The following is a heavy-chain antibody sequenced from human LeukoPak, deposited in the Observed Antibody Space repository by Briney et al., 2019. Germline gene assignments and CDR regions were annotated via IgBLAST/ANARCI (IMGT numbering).Heavy chain of an antibody. CDR3: AKYYAARSRSFDF. D-gene: IGHD3-10*01. Sequence: GGSQTLSCAASGFTFSSCAMTWVRQSPGKGLEWVSVIGSGGDTYYSDSVQGRFTISRDNSKNTLYLQMNSLRADDTAVYYCAKYYAARSRSFDFWGQGTLVTVSS. J-gene: IGHJ4*02. CDR2: IGSGGDT. V-gene: IGHV3-23*01. CDR1: GFTFSSCA.